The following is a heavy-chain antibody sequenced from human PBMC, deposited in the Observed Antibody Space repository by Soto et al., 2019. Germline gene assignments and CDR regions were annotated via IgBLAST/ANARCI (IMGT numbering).Heavy chain of an antibody. CDR3: ARGARGMDV. CDR2: ITSSSITI. V-gene: IGHV3-48*02. Sequence: EMQLVESGGGLVQPGGSLRLSCAASGFTFSSYSMNWVRQAPGKGLEWVAYITSSSITIYYADSMKGRFTISRDNAKNSLYLQMNSLRDEDTAVYYCARGARGMDVWGHGTTVTVSS. J-gene: IGHJ6*02. CDR1: GFTFSSYS.